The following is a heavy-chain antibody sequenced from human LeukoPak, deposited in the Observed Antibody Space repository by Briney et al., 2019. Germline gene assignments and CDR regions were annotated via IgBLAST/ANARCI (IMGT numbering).Heavy chain of an antibody. D-gene: IGHD3-22*01. V-gene: IGHV1-2*02. CDR1: GYTFTGYY. J-gene: IGHJ4*02. CDR2: INPNSGGT. CDR3: AILYYYDSSGYSYYFDY. Sequence: GASVKVSRKASGYTFTGYYMHWVRQAPGQGLEWMGWINPNSGGTNYAQKFQGRVTMTRDTSISTAYMELSRLRSDDTAVYYCAILYYYDSSGYSYYFDYWGQGTLVTVSS.